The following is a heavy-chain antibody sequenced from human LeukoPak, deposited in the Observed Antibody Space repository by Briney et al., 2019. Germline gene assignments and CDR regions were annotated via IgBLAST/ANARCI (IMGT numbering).Heavy chain of an antibody. Sequence: AGGSLRLSCAASGFTFSDYYMRWVRQAPGEGLGGVSYMSSSGSTIYYADSVKGRFTISRDNAKNSLYLQMNSLRAEDTAVYYCARPYCSGGSCYLDYWGQGTLVTVSS. CDR1: GFTFSDYY. CDR3: ARPYCSGGSCYLDY. D-gene: IGHD2-15*01. J-gene: IGHJ4*02. CDR2: MSSSGSTI. V-gene: IGHV3-11*04.